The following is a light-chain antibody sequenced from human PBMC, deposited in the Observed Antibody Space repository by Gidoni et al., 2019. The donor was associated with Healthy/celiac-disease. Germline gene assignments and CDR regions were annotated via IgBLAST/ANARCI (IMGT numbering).Light chain of an antibody. CDR3: QQRSNWPPV. CDR1: QSVSSY. V-gene: IGKV3-11*01. Sequence: EIVLTQSPATLSLSPGERATLSCRASQSVSSYLAWYQQKPGQAPRLLIYDASNRATGIPARFSGSGSGTDFTLTISRLVPDDLAVYYCQQRSNWPPVFGGGTKVEIK. J-gene: IGKJ4*01. CDR2: DAS.